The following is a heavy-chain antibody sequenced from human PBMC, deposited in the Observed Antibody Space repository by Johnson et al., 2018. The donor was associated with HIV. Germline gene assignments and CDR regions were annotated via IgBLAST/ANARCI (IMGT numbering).Heavy chain of an antibody. J-gene: IGHJ3*02. CDR1: GFTFSSYG. CDR3: AKGLKLGSGDDAFDI. CDR2: IRYDGSNK. D-gene: IGHD7-27*01. Sequence: QMLLVESGGGVVQPGGSLRLSCAASGFTFSSYGMHWVRQAPGKGLEWVAFIRYDGSNKYYADFVKGRFTISRDNSKNTLYLQMNSLRAEDTAVYYCAKGLKLGSGDDAFDIWGQGTMVTVSS. V-gene: IGHV3-30*02.